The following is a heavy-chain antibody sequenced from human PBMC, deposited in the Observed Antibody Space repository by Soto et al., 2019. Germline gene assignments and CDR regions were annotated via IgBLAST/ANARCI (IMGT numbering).Heavy chain of an antibody. Sequence: SETLSLTCAVYGGSFSGYYWSWIRQPPGKGLEWIGEINHSGSTNYNPSLKSRVPISVDTSKNQFSLKLSAVTAADTAVYYCARGLQLEPTGEGYYDSSGYKLAGYYFDYWGQGTLVTVSS. CDR3: ARGLQLEPTGEGYYDSSGYKLAGYYFDY. D-gene: IGHD3-22*01. CDR2: INHSGST. CDR1: GGSFSGYY. J-gene: IGHJ4*02. V-gene: IGHV4-34*01.